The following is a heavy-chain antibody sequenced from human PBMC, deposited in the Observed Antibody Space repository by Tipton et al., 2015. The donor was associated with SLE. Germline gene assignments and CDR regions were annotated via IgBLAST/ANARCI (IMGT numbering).Heavy chain of an antibody. V-gene: IGHV4-59*01. CDR2: IYYTGNI. Sequence: TLSLTCIVSIGSLNNYYWSWIRQPPGKGLEWIGNIYYTGNINYSPSLKSRVTISVDTSKNQFSLKLSSVTAADTAVYYCARGGLGYSYYYYMDVWGKGTTVTVSS. D-gene: IGHD5-18*01. CDR1: IGSLNNYY. J-gene: IGHJ6*03. CDR3: ARGGLGYSYYYYMDV.